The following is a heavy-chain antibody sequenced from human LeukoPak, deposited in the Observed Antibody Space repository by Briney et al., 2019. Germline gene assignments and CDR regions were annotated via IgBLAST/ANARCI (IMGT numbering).Heavy chain of an antibody. V-gene: IGHV4-38-2*02. CDR2: IYHSGTT. J-gene: IGHJ4*02. D-gene: IGHD2-2*01. CDR3: AREEMPCSSTSCSFYY. Sequence: PSETLSLTCAVSGYSLSNGSYWGWIRQPPGKGLEWIGSIYHSGTTHYNPSLKSRVTMSVDTSKNQLSLKLSSVTAADTAMYYCAREEMPCSSTSCSFYYWGQGTLVTVSS. CDR1: GYSLSNGSY.